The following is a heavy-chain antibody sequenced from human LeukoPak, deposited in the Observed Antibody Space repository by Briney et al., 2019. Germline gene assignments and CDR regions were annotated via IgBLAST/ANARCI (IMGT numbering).Heavy chain of an antibody. D-gene: IGHD2-2*02. J-gene: IGHJ6*02. Sequence: PSETLSLTCAVYGGSFSGYYWSWIRQPPGKGLEWIGEINHSGSTNYNPSLKSRVTISVDTSKNQFSLKLSSVTAADTAVYYCARREPGAIGGYHYYGMDVWGQGTTVTVSS. CDR1: GGSFSGYY. V-gene: IGHV4-34*01. CDR3: ARREPGAIGGYHYYGMDV. CDR2: INHSGST.